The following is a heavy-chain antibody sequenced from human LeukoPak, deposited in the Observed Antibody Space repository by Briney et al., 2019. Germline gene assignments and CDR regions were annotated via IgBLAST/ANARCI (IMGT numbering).Heavy chain of an antibody. CDR2: INPNSGGT. D-gene: IGHD5-18*01. CDR1: GYTFTGYY. Sequence: GSSVQVSCKASGYTFTGYYMHWVRQAPGQGLEWMGWINPNSGGTNYAQKFQGRVTMTRDTSISTAYMELSRLRSDDTAVYYCARDPERGYSYGNWGQGTLVTVSS. V-gene: IGHV1-2*02. J-gene: IGHJ4*02. CDR3: ARDPERGYSYGN.